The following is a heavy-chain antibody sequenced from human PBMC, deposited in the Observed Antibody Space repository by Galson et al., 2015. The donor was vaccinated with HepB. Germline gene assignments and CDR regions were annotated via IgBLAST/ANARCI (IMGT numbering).Heavy chain of an antibody. J-gene: IGHJ6*03. CDR1: GFTFDDYA. Sequence: SLRLSCAASGFTFDDYAMHWVRQAPGKGLEWVSGISWNSGSIGYADSVKGRFTISRDNAKNSLYLQMNSLRAEDTALYYCAKDYYGSGSFAYYMDVWGKGTTITVSS. D-gene: IGHD3-10*01. CDR2: ISWNSGSI. CDR3: AKDYYGSGSFAYYMDV. V-gene: IGHV3-9*01.